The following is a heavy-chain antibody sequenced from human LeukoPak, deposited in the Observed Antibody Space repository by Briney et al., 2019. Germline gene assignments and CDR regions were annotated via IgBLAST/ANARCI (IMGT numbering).Heavy chain of an antibody. CDR2: ISAYNGNT. CDR1: GYAFTSYG. Sequence: ASVKVSCKASGYAFTSYGISWVRQAPGQGVEWMGWISAYNGNTNYAQKLQGRVTMTTDTSTCTAYMELRSLRSDDTAVYYCARELYSGYYGMDVWGQGTTVTVSS. D-gene: IGHD1-26*01. J-gene: IGHJ6*02. CDR3: ARELYSGYYGMDV. V-gene: IGHV1-18*01.